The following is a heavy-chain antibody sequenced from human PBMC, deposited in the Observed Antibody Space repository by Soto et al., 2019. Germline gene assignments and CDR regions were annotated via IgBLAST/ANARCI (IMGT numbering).Heavy chain of an antibody. Sequence: QVQLQQWGAGLLKPSETLSLTCAVYGGSFSDYYWSWIRQPPGKGLGWIGETLHTGNTNYNPSLKSRVTVSVDTSKNQFSLEMNSVTAADTAMYYCARALGSFDIWGQGTMVTVSS. CDR2: TLHTGNT. CDR3: ARALGSFDI. D-gene: IGHD3-16*01. CDR1: GGSFSDYY. J-gene: IGHJ3*02. V-gene: IGHV4-34*12.